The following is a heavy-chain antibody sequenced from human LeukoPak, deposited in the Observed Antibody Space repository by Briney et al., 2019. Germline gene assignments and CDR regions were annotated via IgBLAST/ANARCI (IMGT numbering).Heavy chain of an antibody. Sequence: PSETLSLTCTVSGGSISSGGYYWSWIRQPPGKGLEWIGYIHYSGSTNYNPSLKSRVSISVDTSKTQFSLKLSSVTAADTAVYYCARHQWVLAFDVWGQGTMVTVSS. CDR1: GGSISSGGYY. CDR3: ARHQWVLAFDV. D-gene: IGHD1-26*01. V-gene: IGHV4-61*08. J-gene: IGHJ3*01. CDR2: IHYSGST.